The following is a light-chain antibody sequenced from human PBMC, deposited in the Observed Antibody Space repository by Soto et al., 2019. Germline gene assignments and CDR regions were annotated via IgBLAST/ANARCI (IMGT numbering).Light chain of an antibody. V-gene: IGLV4-69*01. CDR3: QTWATGPWV. Sequence: QSVLTQSPSASASLGASVKLTCTLSSGHSSYAIAWHQQQPEKGPRYLMKLNSDGSHSKGDGIPDRFSGSSSGAERYLTISSLQSEDEADYYCQTWATGPWVFGGRTKVTVL. CDR1: SGHSSYA. J-gene: IGLJ3*02. CDR2: LNSDGSH.